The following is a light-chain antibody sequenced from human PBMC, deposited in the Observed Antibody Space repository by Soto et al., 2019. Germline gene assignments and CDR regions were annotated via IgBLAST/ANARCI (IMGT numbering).Light chain of an antibody. Sequence: QPVLTQPPSVSGAPGQRVTISCTGSSSNIGAGYDVHWYQQFPTTAPKLLIYGNSNRPSGVPDRFSGSKSGTSASLAITGLQAEDEADYYCQSYDSSLSAPVVFGGGTKLTVL. CDR2: GNS. J-gene: IGLJ2*01. CDR3: QSYDSSLSAPVV. CDR1: SSNIGAGYD. V-gene: IGLV1-40*01.